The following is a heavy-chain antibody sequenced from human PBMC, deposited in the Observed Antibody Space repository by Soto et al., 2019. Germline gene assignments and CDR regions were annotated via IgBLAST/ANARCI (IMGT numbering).Heavy chain of an antibody. D-gene: IGHD3-3*01. V-gene: IGHV3-23*01. CDR1: GFTFSSYA. Sequence: PGGSLRLSCAASGFTFSSYAMSWVRQAPGKGLEWVSAISGSGGSTYYADSVKGRFTISRDNSKNTLYLQMNSLRAEDTAVYYCAKDYLYYDFWSGQYPYFEYWGQGTLVTVSS. CDR3: AKDYLYYDFWSGQYPYFEY. J-gene: IGHJ4*02. CDR2: ISGSGGST.